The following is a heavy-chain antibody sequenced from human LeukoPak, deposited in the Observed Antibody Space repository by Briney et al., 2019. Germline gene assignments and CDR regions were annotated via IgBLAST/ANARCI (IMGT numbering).Heavy chain of an antibody. D-gene: IGHD2-21*01. CDR2: ISSSGTTI. CDR1: GFTFSSYE. CDR3: ARALHGLYSGGLFDY. J-gene: IGHJ4*02. Sequence: GGSVRLSCAASGFTFSSYEMNWARQAPGKGLEWVSYISSSGTTIYYADSVKGRFTISRDNAKNSLSLQMNSLRVEDTAVYYCARALHGLYSGGLFDYWGQGTVVPVSS. V-gene: IGHV3-48*03.